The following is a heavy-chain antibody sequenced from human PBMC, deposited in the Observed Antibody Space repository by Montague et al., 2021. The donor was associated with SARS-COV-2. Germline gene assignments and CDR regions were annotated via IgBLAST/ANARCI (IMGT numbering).Heavy chain of an antibody. V-gene: IGHV3-7*04. J-gene: IGHJ5*02. CDR3: ARAGGSSWQRAYNWFDP. CDR1: GFTFSTYW. Sequence: SLRLSCATSGFTFSTYWMSWVRQAPGKGLEWVANIKQDGSEKYYVGSVKGRFTISRDNAKSSLYLQMNSLRAEDTAVYYCARAGGSSWQRAYNWFDPWGQGTLVIVSS. D-gene: IGHD6-13*01. CDR2: IKQDGSEK.